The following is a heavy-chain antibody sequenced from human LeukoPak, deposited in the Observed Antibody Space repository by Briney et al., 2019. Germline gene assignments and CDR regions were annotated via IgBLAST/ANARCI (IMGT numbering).Heavy chain of an antibody. Sequence: GGSLRLSCAASGFTVSSNYMSWVRQAPGKGLEWVSSISSSSSYIYYADSVKGRFTISRDNAKNSLYLQMNSLRAEDTAVYYCARDFPPPFDYWGQGTLVTVSS. CDR2: ISSSSSYI. CDR3: ARDFPPPFDY. CDR1: GFTVSSNY. J-gene: IGHJ4*02. V-gene: IGHV3-21*01.